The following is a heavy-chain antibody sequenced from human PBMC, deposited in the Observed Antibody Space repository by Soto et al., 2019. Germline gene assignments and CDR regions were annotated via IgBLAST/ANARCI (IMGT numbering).Heavy chain of an antibody. CDR2: IYYSGST. Sequence: SETLSLSCTVSGGSISSGDYYWSLIRQPPGKGLEWIGYIYYSGSTYYNPSLKSRVTISVDTSKNQFSLKLSSVTAADTAVYYCARSRGPLALDYYDSSVHIPPSYYYSGLDVWGQGTTVTVSS. J-gene: IGHJ6*02. CDR1: GGSISSGDYY. CDR3: ARSRGPLALDYYDSSVHIPPSYYYSGLDV. V-gene: IGHV4-30-4*01. D-gene: IGHD3-22*01.